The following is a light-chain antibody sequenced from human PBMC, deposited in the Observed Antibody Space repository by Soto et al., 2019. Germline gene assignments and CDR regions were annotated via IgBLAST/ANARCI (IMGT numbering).Light chain of an antibody. J-gene: IGKJ4*01. V-gene: IGKV3-15*01. CDR2: DAS. Sequence: EIVLTHSPGTLSLSPCDRATLSSRASQSVSSTLAWYQHKPGQTPRLLIYDASTRATGVPARFSGSGSGTEFTLTINSLQSEDFAVYYCQRYNNWPLTFGGGTKVDIK. CDR3: QRYNNWPLT. CDR1: QSVSST.